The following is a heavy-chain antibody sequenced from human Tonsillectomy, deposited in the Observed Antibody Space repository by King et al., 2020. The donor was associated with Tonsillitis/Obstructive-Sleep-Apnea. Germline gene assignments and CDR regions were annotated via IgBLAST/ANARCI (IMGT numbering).Heavy chain of an antibody. CDR2: IKQDGSEK. D-gene: IGHD3-22*01. CDR3: ASAPPPYDSSCYLDY. Sequence: VQLVESGGGLVQPGGSLRLSCAASGFTFSSYWMTWVRQAPGKGLEWVANIKQDGSEKYYVDSVKGRFTISRDNAKNSLYLQMNSLGAEDTAVYYCASAPPPYDSSCYLDYWGQGTLVTVSS. J-gene: IGHJ4*02. V-gene: IGHV3-7*03. CDR1: GFTFSSYW.